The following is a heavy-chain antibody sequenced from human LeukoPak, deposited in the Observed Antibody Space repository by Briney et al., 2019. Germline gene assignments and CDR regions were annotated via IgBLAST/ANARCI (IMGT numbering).Heavy chain of an antibody. J-gene: IGHJ3*02. D-gene: IGHD5-18*01. Sequence: PGRSLRLSCAASGFTFSSYAMHWVRQAPGKGLEWVAVISYDGSNKHYADSVKGRFTISRDNSKNTLYLQMNSLRAEDTAVYYCARDRYSYGLGGAFDIWGQGTMVTVSS. CDR1: GFTFSSYA. V-gene: IGHV3-30-3*01. CDR2: ISYDGSNK. CDR3: ARDRYSYGLGGAFDI.